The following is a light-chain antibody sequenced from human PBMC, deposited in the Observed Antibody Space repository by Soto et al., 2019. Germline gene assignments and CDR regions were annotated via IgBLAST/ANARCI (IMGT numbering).Light chain of an antibody. J-gene: IGLJ1*01. CDR3: CSYAGSSTFVV. V-gene: IGLV2-23*02. CDR1: SSDVGSYNL. CDR2: EVS. Sequence: QSVLTQPASVSGSPGQSITISCTGTSSDVGSYNLVSWYQQHPGKAPKLMIYEVSKRLSGVSNRFSGSKSGNTASLTISGLQAEDEADYYCCSYAGSSTFVVFGTGTKVTGL.